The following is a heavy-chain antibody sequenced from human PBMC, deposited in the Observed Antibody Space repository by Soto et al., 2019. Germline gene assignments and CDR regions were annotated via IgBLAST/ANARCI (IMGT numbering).Heavy chain of an antibody. J-gene: IGHJ6*02. Sequence: PSETLSLTCTVSGGSISSSSYYWGWIRQPPGKGLEWIGNVYYGGSTYYNPSLKSRVTISVETSKSQFSLKLSSVTAADTAVYYCAGGDYYHSNGYEFYYYTMDVWGRGTTVTVSS. CDR3: AGGDYYHSNGYEFYYYTMDV. CDR2: VYYGGST. CDR1: GGSISSSSYY. D-gene: IGHD3-22*01. V-gene: IGHV4-39*01.